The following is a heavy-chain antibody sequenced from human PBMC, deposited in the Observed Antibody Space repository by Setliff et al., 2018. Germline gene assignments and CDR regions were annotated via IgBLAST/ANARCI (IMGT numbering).Heavy chain of an antibody. CDR2: IYHSGSA. D-gene: IGHD1-26*01. Sequence: SETLSLTCTVSGDSISSGDYFWSWIRQPPGKGLEWIAYIYHSGSAYYNPSLKSRVTMSVDTSKNLFSLHLTSVTAADTAVYYCAREVGTSTSSDAFDVWGQGMMVTVSS. J-gene: IGHJ3*01. V-gene: IGHV4-30-4*08. CDR3: AREVGTSTSSDAFDV. CDR1: GDSISSGDYF.